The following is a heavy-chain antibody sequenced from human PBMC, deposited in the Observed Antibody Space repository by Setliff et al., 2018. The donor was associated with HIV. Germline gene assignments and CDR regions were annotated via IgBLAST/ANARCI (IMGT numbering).Heavy chain of an antibody. CDR3: AKDPFTSSWYGLYY. J-gene: IGHJ4*02. Sequence: GGSLRLSCGASGFIFSDSWMDWVRQAPGKGLEWVSAVGVGGGATYYADSVRGRFAVSRDDSKNTLYLQMDSLRPEDTGFYYCAKDPFTSSWYGLYYWGQGALVTVSS. CDR2: VGVGGGAT. V-gene: IGHV3-23*01. D-gene: IGHD6-13*01. CDR1: GFIFSDSW.